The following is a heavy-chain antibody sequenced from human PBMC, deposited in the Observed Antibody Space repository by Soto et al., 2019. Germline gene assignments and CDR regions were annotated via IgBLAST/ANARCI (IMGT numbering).Heavy chain of an antibody. Sequence: QVQLQESGPGLVKPSQTLSLTCTVSGGSISSGDYYWSWIRQPPGKGLEWIGYIYYSGNTYYNPSLRSRDTISVDTSKHQFSLELSSVTGADTAVYYCARWKTYYDILTGYYKGPFDYWGQGTLVTVSS. V-gene: IGHV4-30-4*01. J-gene: IGHJ4*02. CDR3: ARWKTYYDILTGYYKGPFDY. D-gene: IGHD3-9*01. CDR1: GGSISSGDYY. CDR2: IYYSGNT.